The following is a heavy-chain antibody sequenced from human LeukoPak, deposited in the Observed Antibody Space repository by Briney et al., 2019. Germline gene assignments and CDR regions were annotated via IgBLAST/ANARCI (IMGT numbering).Heavy chain of an antibody. CDR2: IYSGGGT. V-gene: IGHV3-53*01. D-gene: IGHD6-19*01. J-gene: IGHJ4*02. CDR3: ARSSPVSVAGTFDY. CDR1: GFTVSNNY. Sequence: GGSLRLACAASGFTVSNNYMSWVRQTPGKGLEWVSVIYSGGGTYYADSVKGRFTISRDNSKNTLYLQMNSLRAEDTAIYYCARSSPVSVAGTFDYWSQGTLVTVSS.